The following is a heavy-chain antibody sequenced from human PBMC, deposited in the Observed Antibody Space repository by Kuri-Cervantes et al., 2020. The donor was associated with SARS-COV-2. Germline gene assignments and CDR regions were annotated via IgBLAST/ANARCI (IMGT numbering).Heavy chain of an antibody. D-gene: IGHD3-3*01. Sequence: GESLKISCAASSFAFSGYYMRWIRQAPGKGLEWVSHISFSVITKYYADSVKGRFTISRDNSKNTLYLQMNSLRAEDTAVYYCARDGFWSGYYYYYYYMDVWGKGTTVTVSS. J-gene: IGHJ6*03. CDR1: SFAFSGYY. V-gene: IGHV3-11*04. CDR2: ISFSVITK. CDR3: ARDGFWSGYYYYYYYMDV.